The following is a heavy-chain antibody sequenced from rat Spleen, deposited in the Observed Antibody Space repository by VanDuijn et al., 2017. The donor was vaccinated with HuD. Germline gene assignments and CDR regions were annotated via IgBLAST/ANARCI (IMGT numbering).Heavy chain of an antibody. V-gene: IGHV2-15*01. CDR2: IWGDGST. J-gene: IGHJ3*01. CDR3: TRSWGYYYDGSPQWFAY. CDR1: GFSLISYT. D-gene: IGHD1-12*03. Sequence: QVQVKESGPGLVQPSQTLSLTCTVSGFSLISYTVSWVRQPPGKGLEWIGGIWGDGSTNYNSTLKSRLSISRDTSKSQVFLKMNSLQTDDTAIYFCTRSWGYYYDGSPQWFAYWGQGTLVTVSS.